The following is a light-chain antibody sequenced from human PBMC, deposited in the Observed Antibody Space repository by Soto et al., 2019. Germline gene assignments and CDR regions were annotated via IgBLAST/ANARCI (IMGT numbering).Light chain of an antibody. CDR3: HQDFDLPLT. Sequence: EIVMTQSPVTLSLSPGDRDTLSCRASQSLSNTYISWYQQKPGQAPRLLIYGASTRATGIPARFSGSGSGTDFTLTISSLQPEDFALYYCHQDFDLPLTFGGGTKVDIK. J-gene: IGKJ4*01. CDR1: QSLSNTY. V-gene: IGKV3D-7*01. CDR2: GAS.